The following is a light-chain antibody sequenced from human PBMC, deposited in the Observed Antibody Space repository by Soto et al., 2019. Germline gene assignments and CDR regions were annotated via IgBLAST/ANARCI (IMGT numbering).Light chain of an antibody. V-gene: IGKV3-11*01. CDR3: QRRSSWLGYT. CDR1: QSVSSY. Sequence: EIVLPQSPATLSLSPGERATLSCRACQSVSSYLAWYQQKPGQAPRLLIYDASNRATGIPARFSGSGSGTDFTLTISSLETEDFAVYYCQRRSSWLGYTFGQGTKLE. CDR2: DAS. J-gene: IGKJ2*01.